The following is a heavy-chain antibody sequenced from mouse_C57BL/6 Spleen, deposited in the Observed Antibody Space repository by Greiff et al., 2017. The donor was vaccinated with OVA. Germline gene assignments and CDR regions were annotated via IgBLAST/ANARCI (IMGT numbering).Heavy chain of an antibody. Sequence: QVQLQQPGAELVKPGASVKLSCTASGFTFTSYWMQWVQQRPGQGLEWIGEIDPSANYTNSNQTVKGKATLTVDTSSSTAYMQLSSLTSEDYAVYYCARTDGSSPWFAYWGQGTLVTVSA. D-gene: IGHD1-1*01. V-gene: IGHV1-50*01. CDR1: GFTFTSYW. CDR3: ARTDGSSPWFAY. CDR2: IDPSANYT. J-gene: IGHJ3*01.